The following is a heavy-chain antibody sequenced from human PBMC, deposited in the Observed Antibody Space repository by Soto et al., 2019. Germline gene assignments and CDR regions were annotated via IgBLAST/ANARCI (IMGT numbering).Heavy chain of an antibody. V-gene: IGHV3-30-3*01. J-gene: IGHJ4*02. CDR1: GFTFSSYA. D-gene: IGHD3-10*01. CDR2: ISYDGSNK. Sequence: GGSLRLSCAASGFTFSSYAMHWVRQAPGKGLEWVAVISYDGSNKYYADSVKGRFTISRDNSKNTLYLQMNSLRAEDTAVYYCXRHAHEVRGVLSRSFDYWGRGTLVTVSS. CDR3: XRHAHEVRGVLSRSFDY.